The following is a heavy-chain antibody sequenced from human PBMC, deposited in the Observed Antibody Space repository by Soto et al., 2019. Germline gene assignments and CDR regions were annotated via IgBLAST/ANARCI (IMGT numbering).Heavy chain of an antibody. V-gene: IGHV3-48*01. Sequence: GGFLRLSCAASGFTFSIYSMNWVRQAPGKGLEWVSYIMPGSSHIYYADSVKGRFTISRDNAKNSLYLQMNSLRAEDTAVYYCVRQGAWLQNRLYDAFDIWGQGTMVTVSS. CDR2: IMPGSSHI. CDR3: VRQGAWLQNRLYDAFDI. CDR1: GFTFSIYS. D-gene: IGHD3-16*02. J-gene: IGHJ3*02.